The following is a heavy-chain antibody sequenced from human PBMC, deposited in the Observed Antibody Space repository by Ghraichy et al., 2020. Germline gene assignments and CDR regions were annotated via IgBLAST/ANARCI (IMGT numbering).Heavy chain of an antibody. CDR1: GFTFSNYA. V-gene: IGHV3-23*01. D-gene: IGHD2-2*01. Sequence: GESLNISCAASGFTFSNYAMTWVRQAPGKGLEWVAVISGSGGTTHYADLVKGRFTISRDNSKDTLYLQMNSLRAEDTAVFYCAAYCTSTICPDYSYVMDVWGQGTTVTVSS. CDR3: AAYCTSTICPDYSYVMDV. J-gene: IGHJ6*02. CDR2: ISGSGGTT.